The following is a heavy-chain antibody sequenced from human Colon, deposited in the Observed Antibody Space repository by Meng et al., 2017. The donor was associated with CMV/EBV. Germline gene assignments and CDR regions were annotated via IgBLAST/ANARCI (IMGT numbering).Heavy chain of an antibody. CDR3: TKVSIIAVPGAYFDF. CDR2: ISGTGGVT. J-gene: IGHJ4*02. D-gene: IGHD6-19*01. CDR1: GFNFGSYA. V-gene: IGHV3-23*01. Sequence: GGSLRLSCAVSGFNFGSYAMTWVRQAPGKGLEWVSVISGTGGVTYYADSVKGRFNVSRDNSKSTVYLQMNNLRADDTAVYYCTKVSIIAVPGAYFDFWGQGTLVTVSS.